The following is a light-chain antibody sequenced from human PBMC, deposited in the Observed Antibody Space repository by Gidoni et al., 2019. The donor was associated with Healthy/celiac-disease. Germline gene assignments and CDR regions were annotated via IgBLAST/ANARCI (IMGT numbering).Light chain of an antibody. CDR1: SLRSYY. Sequence: LAHSPAVSVALGQTVRITCQGDSLRSYYASWYQQKPGQAPVLVIYGKNNRPSGIPDRFSGSSSGNTASLTITGAQAEDEADYYCNSRAPNWVFGGGTKLTVL. CDR2: GKN. CDR3: NSRAPNWV. V-gene: IGLV3-19*01. J-gene: IGLJ3*02.